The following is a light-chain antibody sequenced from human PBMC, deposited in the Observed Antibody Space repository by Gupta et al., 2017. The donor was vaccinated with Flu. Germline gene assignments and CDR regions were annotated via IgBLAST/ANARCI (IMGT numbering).Light chain of an antibody. CDR1: QSFSSNL. CDR2: DAF. V-gene: IGKV3D-20*01. CDR3: QQYVGSPPWT. Sequence: EVVLTQSPATLSLSPGERATLSCGASQSFSSNLLAWYQQKPGLAPRLIIYDAFNRTAGTPDRFSGSGSGTDFTLTISRLEPEDFAVYYCQQYVGSPPWTFGQGTKLEI. J-gene: IGKJ2*02.